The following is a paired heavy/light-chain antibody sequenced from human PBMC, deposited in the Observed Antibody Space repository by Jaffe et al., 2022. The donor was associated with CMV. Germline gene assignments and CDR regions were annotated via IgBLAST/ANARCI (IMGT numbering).Light chain of an antibody. CDR2: VGS. J-gene: IGKJ4*01. Sequence: DIVMTQSPLSLPVTPGEPASISCRSSQSLLHSNGYNYLDWYLQKPGKSPQLLIYVGSNRASGVPDRFSGSGSGTDFTLKISRVEAEDVGVYYCMQALQTPLTFGGGTKVEIK. CDR1: QSLLHSNGYNY. V-gene: IGKV2-28*01. CDR3: MQALQTPLT.
Heavy chain of an antibody. V-gene: IGHV3-43*01. J-gene: IGHJ5*02. D-gene: IGHD4-17*01. CDR2: ISSDGGST. CDR3: AKDSGAYGWFDP. CDR1: GFTFDDFT. Sequence: EVQLVESGGVVVQPGGSLRLSCATSGFTFDDFTMHWVRQAPGKGLEWVSLISSDGGSTYYADSVKGRFSISRDNSKNSLYLQMNSLRTEDTALYYCAKDSGAYGWFDPWGQGTLVTVSS.